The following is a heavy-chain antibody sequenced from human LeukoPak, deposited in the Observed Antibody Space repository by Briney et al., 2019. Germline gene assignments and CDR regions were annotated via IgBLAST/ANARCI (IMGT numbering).Heavy chain of an antibody. V-gene: IGHV3-23*01. Sequence: GGSLRLSCAASGFTFSSYAMSWVRQAPRKGLQWVSAISGSGGSTYYADSVKGRFTISRDNSKSTLYLQMNSLRAEDTAVYYCAKPYYYDSSGYTSWGQGTLVTVSS. CDR2: ISGSGGST. CDR1: GFTFSSYA. J-gene: IGHJ4*02. CDR3: AKPYYYDSSGYTS. D-gene: IGHD3-22*01.